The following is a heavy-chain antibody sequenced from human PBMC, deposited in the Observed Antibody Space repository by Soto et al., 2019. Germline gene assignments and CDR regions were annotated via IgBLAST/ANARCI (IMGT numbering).Heavy chain of an antibody. Sequence: PGESLKISCKGSGYSFTSNWIAWVRQMPGKGLEWMGITNAADSQTKYSPSFQGQVTISVDKSITTTYLQWSSLKDSDSAMYYCARHVRDDGTTFRRLDPWGQGTLVTSPQ. CDR2: TNAADSQT. J-gene: IGHJ5*02. CDR3: ARHVRDDGTTFRRLDP. CDR1: GYSFTSNW. D-gene: IGHD1-1*01. V-gene: IGHV5-51*01.